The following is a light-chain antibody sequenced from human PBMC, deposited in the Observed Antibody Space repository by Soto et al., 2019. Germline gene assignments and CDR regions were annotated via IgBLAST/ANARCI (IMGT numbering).Light chain of an antibody. Sequence: EIVLTQSPGTLSLSPGERATLSCRASQSVSSSYLAWYQQKPGQAPRLLIYGASSRATGIPDRFSGSGSGTDFPLTISRLEPEDFAVYYCQQYGSSPALTVGGGTKVEIK. CDR1: QSVSSSY. CDR2: GAS. J-gene: IGKJ4*01. V-gene: IGKV3-20*01. CDR3: QQYGSSPALT.